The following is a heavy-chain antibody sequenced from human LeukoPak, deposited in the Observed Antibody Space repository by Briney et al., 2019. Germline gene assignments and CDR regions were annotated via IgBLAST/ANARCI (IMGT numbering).Heavy chain of an antibody. Sequence: ASVKVSCKASGYTFTTYGISWVRQAPGQGLEWMGYIITYNGNTNYAQKLQGRVTMTTDTSTSTAYMELRSLRSDDTAVYYCARGHMIGAFDIWGQGTMVTVSS. V-gene: IGHV1-18*01. J-gene: IGHJ3*02. CDR2: IITYNGNT. D-gene: IGHD3-22*01. CDR1: GYTFTTYG. CDR3: ARGHMIGAFDI.